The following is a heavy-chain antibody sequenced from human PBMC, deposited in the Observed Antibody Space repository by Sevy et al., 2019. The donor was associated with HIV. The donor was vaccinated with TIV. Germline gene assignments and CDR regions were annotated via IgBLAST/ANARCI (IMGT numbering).Heavy chain of an antibody. D-gene: IGHD1-1*01. V-gene: IGHV3-23*01. CDR2: IHNSGDTT. J-gene: IGHJ3*02. CDR1: GFTFSNYG. Sequence: GGSLRLSCAASGFTFSNYGMNWVRQAPGKGLEWVSVIHNSGDTTYYADSVKGRFTSSRDNSENTLYLQMNSLRAEDTAVYYCVKVGPICATGDDAFDIWGQGTMVTVSS. CDR3: VKVGPICATGDDAFDI.